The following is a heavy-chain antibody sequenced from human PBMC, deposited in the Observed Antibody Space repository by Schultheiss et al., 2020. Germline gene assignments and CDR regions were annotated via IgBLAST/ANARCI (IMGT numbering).Heavy chain of an antibody. Sequence: SETLSLTCTVSGGSITTYYWTWIRQAPGKGLEWIGYISYNEGSNYISSLKSRVTISADTSKNQFSLKLSSVTAADTAVYFCVRDRGYTYVDYWGQGTLVTVSS. CDR3: VRDRGYTYVDY. CDR1: GGSITTYY. D-gene: IGHD6-13*01. V-gene: IGHV4-59*01. CDR2: ISYNEGS. J-gene: IGHJ4*02.